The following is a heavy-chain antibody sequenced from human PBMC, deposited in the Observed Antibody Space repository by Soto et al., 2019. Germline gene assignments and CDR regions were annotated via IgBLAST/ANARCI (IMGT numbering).Heavy chain of an antibody. Sequence: QVQLVESGGGVVQPGRSLRLSCAASGFTFNNYGMHWVRQAPGKGLEWVAVIWHDGNGYYYANSVKGRFTISRDNSKNTLYLQMSSLRVEDTAVYYCARRQISPPTRGAASARGGMDVWAQGTTVTVSS. V-gene: IGHV3-33*01. J-gene: IGHJ6*02. CDR2: IWHDGNGY. CDR1: GFTFNNYG. D-gene: IGHD6-13*01. CDR3: ARRQISPPTRGAASARGGMDV.